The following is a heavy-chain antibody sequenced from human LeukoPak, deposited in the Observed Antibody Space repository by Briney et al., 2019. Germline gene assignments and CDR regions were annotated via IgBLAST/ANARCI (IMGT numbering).Heavy chain of an antibody. V-gene: IGHV3-66*02. D-gene: IGHD2-2*01. CDR3: ASDCTRTTRPADY. J-gene: IGHJ4*02. CDR2: IYSDGST. CDR1: GFTVSTNY. Sequence: GGSLRLSCAASGFTVSTNYMSWVRQAPGKGLEWVSIIYSDGSTYYADSVKGRFTISRDNSENTLYLQMNSLRAEDTAVYYCASDCTRTTRPADYWGQGTLVTVSS.